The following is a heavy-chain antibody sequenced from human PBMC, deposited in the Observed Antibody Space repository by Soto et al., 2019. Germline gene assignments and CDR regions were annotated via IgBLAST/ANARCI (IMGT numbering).Heavy chain of an antibody. J-gene: IGHJ5*02. D-gene: IGHD4-4*01. V-gene: IGHV3-48*02. CDR2: ISSSSSTI. CDR3: AREVYSNVALNWFDP. CDR1: GFTFSSYS. Sequence: EVQLVESGGGLVQPGGSLRLSCAASGFTFSSYSMNWVRQAPGKGLEWVSYISSSSSTIYYADSVKGRFTISTDNAKNSLYLQMNSLRDEDTAVYYCAREVYSNVALNWFDPWGQGTLVTVSS.